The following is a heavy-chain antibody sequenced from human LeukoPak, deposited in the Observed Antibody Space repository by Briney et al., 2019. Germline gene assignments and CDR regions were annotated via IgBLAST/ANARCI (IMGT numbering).Heavy chain of an antibody. CDR2: INPNSGGT. V-gene: IGHV1-2*02. Sequence: VASVKVSCKASGYTFTGYYMHWVRQAPGQGLEWMGWINPNSGGTSYAQKFQGRVTMTRDTSISTAYMELSRLRSDDTAVYYCARGRSIAARTDYWGQGTLVTVSS. J-gene: IGHJ4*02. D-gene: IGHD6-6*01. CDR1: GYTFTGYY. CDR3: ARGRSIAARTDY.